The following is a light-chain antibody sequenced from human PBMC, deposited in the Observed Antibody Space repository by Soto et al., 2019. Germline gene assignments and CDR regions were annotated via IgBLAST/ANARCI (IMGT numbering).Light chain of an antibody. Sequence: EIVLTQSPGTLSLSPGERATLSCRASQSVSSSYLAWYQQKPGQAPRLLIYAASSRATGIPDRFSGSGSGTDFTLTISRLEPEDFAVYYCQQYGSSLPLTFGGGTNVEIK. V-gene: IGKV3-20*01. CDR1: QSVSSSY. J-gene: IGKJ4*01. CDR3: QQYGSSLPLT. CDR2: AAS.